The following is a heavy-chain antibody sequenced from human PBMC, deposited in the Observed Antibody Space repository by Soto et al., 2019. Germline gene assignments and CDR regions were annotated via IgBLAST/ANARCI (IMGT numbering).Heavy chain of an antibody. CDR1: GFRFRTRA. D-gene: IGHD1-26*01. CDR3: TTHEEGAPWAGGFDS. CDR2: IRPGGDST. V-gene: IGHV3-23*01. J-gene: IGHJ5*01. Sequence: GSLRLSCAASGFRFRTRAMSWVRQAPGKGLEWVASIRPGGDSTYYADSVKGRFAVSRDNSNVTLYLQMDSLRVEDTAIYYCTTHEEGAPWAGGFDSWGQGTLVTVSS.